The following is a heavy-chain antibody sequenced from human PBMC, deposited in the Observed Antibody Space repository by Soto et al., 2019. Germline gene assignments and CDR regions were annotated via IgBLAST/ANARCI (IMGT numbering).Heavy chain of an antibody. D-gene: IGHD6-6*01. CDR1: GGSVDSVNHY. J-gene: IGHJ5*02. CDR3: ATSEYSSLSINWFDP. CDR2: IYNGGHT. Sequence: ASETLSLTCSVSGGSVDSVNHYWRWIRQPPGKGLEWIGYIYNGGHTFYNPSLKSRVKILVDKSRNQFSLRLSSVTAADTAVYFCATSEYSSLSINWFDPWGQGALVTVSS. V-gene: IGHV4-30-4*01.